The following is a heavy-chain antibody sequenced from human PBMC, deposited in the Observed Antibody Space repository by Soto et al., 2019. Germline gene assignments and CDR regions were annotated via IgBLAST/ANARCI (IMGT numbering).Heavy chain of an antibody. CDR1: GFTFTTYA. J-gene: IGHJ4*02. CDR2: INSAGTT. CDR3: AKDWYEDY. Sequence: EVQLLESGGGLVQPGGSLRLSCAASGFTFTTYAMTWVRQAPGKGLEWVSAINSAGTTYYADSVKGRFTISRDNAKNTLYLQMTGLRAEDTAVYYCAKDWYEDYWGQGTLVTVSS. D-gene: IGHD6-13*01. V-gene: IGHV3-23*01.